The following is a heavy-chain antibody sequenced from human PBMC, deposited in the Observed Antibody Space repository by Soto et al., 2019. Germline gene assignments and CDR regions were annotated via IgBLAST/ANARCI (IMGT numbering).Heavy chain of an antibody. D-gene: IGHD2-2*01. CDR1: GFTFSSYA. Sequence: PGGSLRLSCAASGFTFSSYAMSWVRQAPGKGLEWVSAISGSGGSTYYADSVKGRFTISRDNSKNTLYLQMNSLRAEDTAVYYCGKQKWLTESYPFDYWGQGTLVTVSS. J-gene: IGHJ4*02. CDR3: GKQKWLTESYPFDY. CDR2: ISGSGGST. V-gene: IGHV3-23*01.